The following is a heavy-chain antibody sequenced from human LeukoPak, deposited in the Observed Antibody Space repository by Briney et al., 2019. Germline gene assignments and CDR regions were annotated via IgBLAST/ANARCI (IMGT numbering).Heavy chain of an antibody. J-gene: IGHJ6*02. CDR2: INTNTGNP. CDR1: GGTFSSYA. D-gene: IGHD2-2*01. Sequence: ASVKVSCKASGGTFSSYAISWVRQAPGQGLEWMGWINTNTGNPTYAQGFTGRFVFSLDTSVSTAYLQISSLKAEDTAVYYCARDTPTILPAQYYYYGMDVWGQGTTVTVSS. CDR3: ARDTPTILPAQYYYYGMDV. V-gene: IGHV7-4-1*02.